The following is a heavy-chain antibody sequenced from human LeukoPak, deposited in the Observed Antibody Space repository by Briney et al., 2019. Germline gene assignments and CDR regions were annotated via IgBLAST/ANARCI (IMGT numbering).Heavy chain of an antibody. V-gene: IGHV5-51*01. CDR2: IYPGDSVT. J-gene: IGHJ4*02. D-gene: IGHD6-19*01. CDR3: ARHLSIAVVADRRFDS. CDR1: GYSFTSYW. Sequence: GESLKISCKGSGYSFTSYWIGCARQMPGKGLEWMGIIYPGDSVTRYSPSFQAQVTISADKSIRTAYLQWSSLKASDTAMYYCARHLSIAVVADRRFDSWGQGTLVTVSS.